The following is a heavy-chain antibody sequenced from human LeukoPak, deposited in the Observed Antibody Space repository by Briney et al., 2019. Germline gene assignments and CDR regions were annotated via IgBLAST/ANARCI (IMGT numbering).Heavy chain of an antibody. J-gene: IGHJ4*02. Sequence: SEALSLTCTVSGGSISSYYWSWIRQPPGKGLEWIGYIYYSGSTNYNPSLKSRVTISVDTSKNQFSLKLSSETAADTAVYYCARRGSIAAHFDYWGQGTLVTVSS. CDR3: ARRGSIAAHFDY. CDR2: IYYSGST. CDR1: GGSISSYY. V-gene: IGHV4-59*08. D-gene: IGHD6-6*01.